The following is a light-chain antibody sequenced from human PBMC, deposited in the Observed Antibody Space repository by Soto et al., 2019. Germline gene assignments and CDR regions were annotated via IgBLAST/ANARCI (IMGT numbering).Light chain of an antibody. CDR3: QQYSSYWT. Sequence: DIQMTQSPSTLSAFVGDRVTITCRASQSISSWLAWYQQKPGKAPKLLIYKASSLESGVPSRFSGSGSGTEFTLTIDSLQPDDFATYYCQQYSSYWTFGQGTKVDIK. CDR2: KAS. V-gene: IGKV1-5*03. CDR1: QSISSW. J-gene: IGKJ1*01.